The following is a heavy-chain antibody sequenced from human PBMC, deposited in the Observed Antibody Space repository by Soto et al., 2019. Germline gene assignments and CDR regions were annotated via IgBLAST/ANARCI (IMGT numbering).Heavy chain of an antibody. V-gene: IGHV3-30-3*01. J-gene: IGHJ4*02. D-gene: IGHD6-13*01. CDR2: ISYDGSNK. CDR3: ARVRPVSSWFYLDY. CDR1: GFTFSSYA. Sequence: RLSCAASGFTFSSYAMHWVRQAPGKGLEWVAVISYDGSNKYYADSVKGRFTISRDNSKNTLYLQMNGLRAEDTAVYYCARVRPVSSWFYLDYWGQGTLVTVSS.